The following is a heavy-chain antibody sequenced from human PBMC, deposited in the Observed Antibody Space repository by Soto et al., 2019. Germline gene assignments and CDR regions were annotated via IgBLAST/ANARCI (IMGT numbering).Heavy chain of an antibody. CDR1: GFTFSSYA. CDR2: ISGSGGST. CDR3: AKGIAARPGPFDAFDI. V-gene: IGHV3-23*01. J-gene: IGHJ3*02. Sequence: GGSLRLSCAASGFTFSSYAMSRVRQAPGKGLEWVSAISGSGGSTYYADSVKGRFTISRDNSKNTLYLQMNSLRAEDTAVYYCAKGIAARPGPFDAFDIWGQGTMVTVSS. D-gene: IGHD6-6*01.